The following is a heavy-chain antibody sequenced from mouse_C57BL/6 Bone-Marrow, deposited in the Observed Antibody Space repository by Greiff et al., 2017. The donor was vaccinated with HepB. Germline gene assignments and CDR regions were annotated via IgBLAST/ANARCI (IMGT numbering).Heavy chain of an antibody. CDR1: GFTFSDYY. Sequence: EVKLMESGGGLVQPGGSLKLSCAASGFTFSDYYMYWVRQTPEKRLEWVAYISNGGGSTYYPDTVKGRFTIARDNAKNTLYLQMRRLKSEDTAMYYCARSNWDGWYFDVWGTGTTVTVSS. V-gene: IGHV5-12*01. CDR3: ARSNWDGWYFDV. D-gene: IGHD4-1*02. CDR2: ISNGGGST. J-gene: IGHJ1*03.